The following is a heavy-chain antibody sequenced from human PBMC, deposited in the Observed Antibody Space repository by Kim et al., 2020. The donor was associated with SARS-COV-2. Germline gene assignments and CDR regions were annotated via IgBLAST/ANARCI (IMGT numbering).Heavy chain of an antibody. J-gene: IGHJ5*02. CDR1: GGSISSSDSY. D-gene: IGHD2-8*02. Sequence: SETLSLTCTVSGGSISSSDSYWGWIRQPPGKGLEWIGSIYYTGTTYYNPSLKSRVTISVDTSKNKFSLKLSSVTDATVYYCARHGCTGGVCYFDPWGQGT. CDR3: ARHGCTGGVCYFDP. CDR2: IYYTGTT. V-gene: IGHV4-39*01.